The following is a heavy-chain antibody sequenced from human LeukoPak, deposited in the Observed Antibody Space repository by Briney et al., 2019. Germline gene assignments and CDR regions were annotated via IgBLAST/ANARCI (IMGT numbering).Heavy chain of an antibody. D-gene: IGHD2-15*01. CDR3: AKVIVLVSANRYYFDY. V-gene: IGHV3-23*01. CDR1: GLTFSGSA. CDR2: ISGSGNST. J-gene: IGHJ4*02. Sequence: GGSLRLSCAASGLTFSGSAMSWVRQAPGKGLEWVSLISGSGNSTYYADSVKGRFTISRDNSKNTLYLQMNSLRGEDTAVYYCAKVIVLVSANRYYFDYWGQGTLVTVSS.